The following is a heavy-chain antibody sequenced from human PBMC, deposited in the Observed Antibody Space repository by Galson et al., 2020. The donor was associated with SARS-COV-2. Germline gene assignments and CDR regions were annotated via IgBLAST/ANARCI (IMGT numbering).Heavy chain of an antibody. J-gene: IGHJ4*02. Sequence: ASETLSLTCTVTGASITSGSDYWGWIRQSPGKGLEWIATIHYTGATYSGPSLNSRVSISVDTSKNQFSLTMRSVTAAETAVYYCARDPGTSNYFDLWSKGSLVTVSS. CDR1: GASITSGSDY. D-gene: IGHD2-2*01. CDR3: ARDPGTSNYFDL. V-gene: IGHV4-39*07. CDR2: IHYTGAT.